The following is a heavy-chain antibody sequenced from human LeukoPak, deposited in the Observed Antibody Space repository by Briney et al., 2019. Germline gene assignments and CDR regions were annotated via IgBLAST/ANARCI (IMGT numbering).Heavy chain of an antibody. CDR1: GYTFTSYG. Sequence: ASVKVSCKASGYTFTSYGISWVRQAPGQGLEWMGWISAYNGNTNYAQKLQGRVTMTTDTSTSTAYMELRNLRSDDTAVYYCARDPRLSSSWYGDWFDPWGQGTLVTVSS. V-gene: IGHV1-18*01. D-gene: IGHD6-13*01. CDR3: ARDPRLSSSWYGDWFDP. CDR2: ISAYNGNT. J-gene: IGHJ5*02.